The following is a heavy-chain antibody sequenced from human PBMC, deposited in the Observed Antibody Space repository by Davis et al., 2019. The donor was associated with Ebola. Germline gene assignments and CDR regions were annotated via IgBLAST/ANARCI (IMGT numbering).Heavy chain of an antibody. CDR1: GYTFTSYG. Sequence: ASVKVSCKASGYTFTSYGISWVRQAPGQGLEWMGWISGYNGNTNYVENLQGRVTMTTDTSTSTAYMELRSLRSTDTAVYYCARDGISVVVDRGMDVWGKGTTVTVSS. CDR2: ISGYNGNT. V-gene: IGHV1-18*01. D-gene: IGHD2-2*01. CDR3: ARDGISVVVDRGMDV. J-gene: IGHJ6*04.